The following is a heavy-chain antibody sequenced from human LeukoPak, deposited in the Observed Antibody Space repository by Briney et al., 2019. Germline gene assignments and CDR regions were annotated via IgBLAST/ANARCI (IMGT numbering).Heavy chain of an antibody. CDR3: ARLTSSNSGSSFDY. CDR2: IYYSGST. J-gene: IGHJ4*02. CDR1: GGSISSYY. Sequence: SETLSLTCTVSGGSISSYYWSWIRQPAGKGLECIGYIYYSGSTNYNSSLKSRVTISVDTSKKQFSLKLSSVTAADTAVYYCARLTSSNSGSSFDYWGQGTLVTVSS. V-gene: IGHV4-59*08. D-gene: IGHD1-1*01.